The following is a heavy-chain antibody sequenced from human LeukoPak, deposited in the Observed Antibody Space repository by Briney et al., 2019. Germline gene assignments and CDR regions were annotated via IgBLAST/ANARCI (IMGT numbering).Heavy chain of an antibody. J-gene: IGHJ4*02. Sequence: PGGSLRLSRAASGFTFSSYAMSWVRQAPGKGLEWVSAISGSGGSTYYADSVKGRFTISRDNSKNTLYLQMNSLRAEDTAVYYCAKDFYYDSSGYYFDYWGQGTLVTVSS. D-gene: IGHD3-22*01. CDR3: AKDFYYDSSGYYFDY. CDR1: GFTFSSYA. CDR2: ISGSGGST. V-gene: IGHV3-23*01.